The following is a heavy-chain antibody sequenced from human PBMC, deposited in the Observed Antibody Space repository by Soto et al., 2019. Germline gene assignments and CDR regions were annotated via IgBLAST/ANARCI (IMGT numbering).Heavy chain of an antibody. CDR3: ARDMWVRHRIADAGAFDI. CDR1: GFTFSSYG. D-gene: IGHD6-13*01. Sequence: QVQLVESGGGVVQPGRSLRLSCAASGFTFSSYGMHWVRQAPGKGLEWVAVIWYDGSNKYYADSVKGRFTISRDNSKNTLYLQMNSLRAEDTAVYYCARDMWVRHRIADAGAFDIWGQGTMVTVSS. V-gene: IGHV3-33*01. CDR2: IWYDGSNK. J-gene: IGHJ3*02.